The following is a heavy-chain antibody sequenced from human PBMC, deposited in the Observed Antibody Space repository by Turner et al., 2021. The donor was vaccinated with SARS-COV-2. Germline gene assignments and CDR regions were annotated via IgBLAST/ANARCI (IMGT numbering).Heavy chain of an antibody. V-gene: IGHV3-30*04. Sequence: QVQLVESGGCVVQAGRSLRLSCAASGFTFSSYAMHWVRQAPGKGLEWVAVISYDGSNKFYADSVKGRFTISRDNSKNTLYLQMNSLRAEDTAVYYCARDQEGWKFDYWGQGTLVTVSS. CDR1: GFTFSSYA. D-gene: IGHD1-1*01. J-gene: IGHJ4*02. CDR2: ISYDGSNK. CDR3: ARDQEGWKFDY.